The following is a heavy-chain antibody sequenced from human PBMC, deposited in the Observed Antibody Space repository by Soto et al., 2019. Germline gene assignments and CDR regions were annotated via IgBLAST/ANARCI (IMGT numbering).Heavy chain of an antibody. CDR1: GCTFTSYG. D-gene: IGHD6-13*01. Sequence: ASVKVSCKASGCTFTSYGISWVRQAPGQGLEWMGWISAYNGNTNYAQKLQGRVTMTTDTSTSTAYMELRSLRSDDTAVYYCAREDSSSWYGNWFDPWGQGTLVTVSS. V-gene: IGHV1-18*04. CDR3: AREDSSSWYGNWFDP. J-gene: IGHJ5*02. CDR2: ISAYNGNT.